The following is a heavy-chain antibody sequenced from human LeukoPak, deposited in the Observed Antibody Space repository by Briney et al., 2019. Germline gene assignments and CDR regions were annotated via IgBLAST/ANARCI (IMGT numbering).Heavy chain of an antibody. Sequence: GGSLRLSCAASGFTLSAYGMHWVRQAPGKGLEWVAVISYDGSNKYYADSVKGRFTISRDNSKNTLYLQMNSLRAEDTAVYYCAKDSPYSSGWYFGYWGQGTLVTVSS. J-gene: IGHJ4*02. V-gene: IGHV3-30*18. CDR1: GFTLSAYG. D-gene: IGHD6-19*01. CDR2: ISYDGSNK. CDR3: AKDSPYSSGWYFGY.